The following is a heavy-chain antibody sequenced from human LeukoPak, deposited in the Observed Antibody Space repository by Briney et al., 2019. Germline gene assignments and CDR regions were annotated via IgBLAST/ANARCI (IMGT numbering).Heavy chain of an antibody. D-gene: IGHD3-22*01. Sequence: GGSLRLSCAASGFTLSDYHIFWIRQAPGKGLDWVSYISSSGTDRFYADSVRGRFTISRDNAKNSLYLQMNNLRAEDTAVYYGASLDTSGFYHKRDAFDIWGQGTLVTVSS. CDR3: ASLDTSGFYHKRDAFDI. CDR1: GFTLSDYH. J-gene: IGHJ3*02. CDR2: ISSSGTDR. V-gene: IGHV3-11*01.